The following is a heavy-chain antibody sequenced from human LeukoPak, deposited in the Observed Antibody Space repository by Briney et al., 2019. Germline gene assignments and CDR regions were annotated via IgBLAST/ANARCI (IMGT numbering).Heavy chain of an antibody. D-gene: IGHD5-12*01. CDR2: IRSKAYGGTT. Sequence: QPGGSLRLSCTASGFTFGDYAMSWVRQAPGKGLEWVGFIRSKAYGGTTEYAASVKGRFTISRDDSKSIAYLQMNSLKTEDTAVYYCTRGIDDIEATIGGSISYYYGMDVWGQGTTVTVSS. CDR3: TRGIDDIEATIGGSISYYYGMDV. V-gene: IGHV3-49*04. CDR1: GFTFGDYA. J-gene: IGHJ6*02.